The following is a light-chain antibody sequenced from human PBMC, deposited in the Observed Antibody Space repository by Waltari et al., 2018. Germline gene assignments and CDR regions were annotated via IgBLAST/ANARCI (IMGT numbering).Light chain of an antibody. Sequence: QSALTQPAHVSGSLGQPITISCTGTSSDGGGENYLPGYQHHPGKAPKLMIYDVNKRPSGVSDRFSGSKSGNTASLTISGLQTEDEADYYCTSYTSSSTYVFGIGTKVTVL. CDR2: DVN. V-gene: IGLV2-14*03. CDR1: SSDGGGENY. J-gene: IGLJ1*01. CDR3: TSYTSSSTYV.